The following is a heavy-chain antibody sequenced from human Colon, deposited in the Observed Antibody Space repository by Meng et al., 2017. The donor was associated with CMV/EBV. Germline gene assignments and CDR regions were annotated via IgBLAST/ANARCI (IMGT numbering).Heavy chain of an antibody. Sequence: GGSLRLSCVASGYTFTTTWISWVRQAPGKGLEWVANIKEDGSQKNYADSVRGRFIISRDNAKNSVYLQMDSLRVEDTAVYYCARDVTSGTFDHWGQGTLVTVSS. CDR2: IKEDGSQK. CDR3: ARDVTSGTFDH. CDR1: GYTFTTTW. J-gene: IGHJ4*02. D-gene: IGHD1-26*01. V-gene: IGHV3-7*01.